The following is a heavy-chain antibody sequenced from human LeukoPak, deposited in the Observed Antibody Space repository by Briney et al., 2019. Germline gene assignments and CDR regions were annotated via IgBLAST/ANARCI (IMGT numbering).Heavy chain of an antibody. D-gene: IGHD6-19*01. CDR2: ILTIFGTA. Sequence: SLKLSCKASGVTVSSYAMSWVRQAPGKGLEWMAWILTIFGTANYAQKFQGRVTITADESTSTAYMELSSLRSEDTAVYYCATNIAVAGPGAYYGMDVWGQGTTATVSS. J-gene: IGHJ6*02. CDR3: ATNIAVAGPGAYYGMDV. V-gene: IGHV1-69*13. CDR1: GVTVSSYA.